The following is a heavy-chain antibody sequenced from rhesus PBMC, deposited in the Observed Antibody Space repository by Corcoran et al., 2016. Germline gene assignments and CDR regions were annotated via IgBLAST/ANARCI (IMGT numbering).Heavy chain of an antibody. CDR2: ICGSGGST. CDR3: ARDHTYYYDSGYY. Sequence: QLQLQESGPGLVKPSETLSLTCAVSGGSISSNYWSWIRQPPEKGLEWIGRICGSGGSTDYNPYLKRRVAISTDTSKNQFSLKLSSVTAADTAVYYCARDHTYYYDSGYYWGQGVLVTVSS. D-gene: IGHD3-28*01. V-gene: IGHV4-173*01. CDR1: GGSISSNY. J-gene: IGHJ4*01.